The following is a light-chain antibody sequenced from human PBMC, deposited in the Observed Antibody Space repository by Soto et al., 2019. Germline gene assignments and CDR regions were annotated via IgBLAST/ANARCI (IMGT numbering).Light chain of an antibody. V-gene: IGKV1-5*01. CDR1: QSMSGW. CDR2: DAS. J-gene: IGKJ5*01. Sequence: DIQMTQSPSTLSASVGDRVTITCRASQSMSGWLAWYQQKPGKAPKLLIYDASTLESGVPSRFSGSISGTEFPLTISSLQPDDFATYYCQQYSSYSITFGQGTRLEIK. CDR3: QQYSSYSIT.